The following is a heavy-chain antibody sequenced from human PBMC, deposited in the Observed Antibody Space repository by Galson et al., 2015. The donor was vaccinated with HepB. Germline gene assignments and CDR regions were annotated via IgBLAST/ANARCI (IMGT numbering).Heavy chain of an antibody. CDR3: ARIIAVAGILDNYYGMDV. CDR1: GYSFTSYW. V-gene: IGHV5-51*01. CDR2: IYPGDSDT. J-gene: IGHJ6*02. D-gene: IGHD6-19*01. Sequence: QSGAEVKKPGESLKISCKGSGYSFTSYWIGWVRQMPGKGLEWMGIIYPGDSDTRYSPSFEGQVTISADKSIRTAYLQWSSLKASDAAMYYCARIIAVAGILDNYYGMDVWGQGTTVTVSS.